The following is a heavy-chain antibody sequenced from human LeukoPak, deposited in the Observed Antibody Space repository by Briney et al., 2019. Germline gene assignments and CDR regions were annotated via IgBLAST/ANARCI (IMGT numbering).Heavy chain of an antibody. D-gene: IGHD3-9*01. CDR3: ARGAGLRYFDWLSDKNLNDAFDI. V-gene: IGHV1-2*02. Sequence: GASVKVSCKASGYTFTGYYMHWVRQAPGQGLEWMGWINPNSGGTNYAQKFQGRVTMTRDTSISTAYMELSRLRSDDTAVYYCARGAGLRYFDWLSDKNLNDAFDIWGQGTMVTVSS. CDR1: GYTFTGYY. CDR2: INPNSGGT. J-gene: IGHJ3*02.